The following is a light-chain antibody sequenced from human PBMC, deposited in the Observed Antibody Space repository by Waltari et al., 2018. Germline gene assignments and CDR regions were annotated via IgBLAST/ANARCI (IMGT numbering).Light chain of an antibody. CDR1: SRDVGFYNY. J-gene: IGLJ3*02. CDR2: EVS. CDR3: NSYAGSSSWV. V-gene: IGLV2-14*01. Sequence: QSALTQPASVSGSPGQSITIPCTGHSRDVGFYNYVSWYQQHPGKAPKLMISEVSERPSGVSKRFSGSKSGNTASLTISGLQAEDEADYYCNSYAGSSSWVFGGGTKLTVL.